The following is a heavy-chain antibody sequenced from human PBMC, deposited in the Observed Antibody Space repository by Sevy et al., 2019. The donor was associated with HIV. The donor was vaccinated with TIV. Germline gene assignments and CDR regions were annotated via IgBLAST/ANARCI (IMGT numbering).Heavy chain of an antibody. J-gene: IGHJ3*02. D-gene: IGHD3-22*01. Sequence: GGSLRLSCAASGFTFSDYYMSWIRQAPGKGLEWVSYISSSGSTIYYADSEKGRFTISRDNAKNSLYLQMNSLRAEDTAVYYCARINYDSSDDAFDIWGQGTMVTVSS. CDR1: GFTFSDYY. CDR2: ISSSGSTI. V-gene: IGHV3-11*01. CDR3: ARINYDSSDDAFDI.